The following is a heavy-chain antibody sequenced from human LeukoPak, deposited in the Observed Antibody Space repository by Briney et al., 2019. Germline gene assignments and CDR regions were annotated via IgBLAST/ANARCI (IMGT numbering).Heavy chain of an antibody. D-gene: IGHD3-3*01. V-gene: IGHV3-30*18. CDR1: GFTFSRYG. CDR2: ISHDGSNK. Sequence: PGGSLRLSCAASGFTFSRYGMHWVRQSPDKGLEGVAVISHDGSNKYYADSVKGRFTISRDNSKNALYLQMNSLRAEDTAVYYCAKDFETVTIFGVVHLWGKGTTVTVSS. CDR3: AKDFETVTIFGVVHL. J-gene: IGHJ6*04.